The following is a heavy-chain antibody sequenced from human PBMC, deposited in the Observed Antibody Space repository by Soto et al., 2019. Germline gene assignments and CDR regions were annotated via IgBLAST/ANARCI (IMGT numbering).Heavy chain of an antibody. CDR3: ARDHGGGGLTLEY. J-gene: IGHJ4*02. CDR1: GFTFSDYY. CDR2: ISNSGRIT. Sequence: QVHLEESGGGLDKPGGSLRLSCTASGFTFSDYYMGWIRQAPGKGLEWVSDISNSGRITHHADSVEGRFTISRDNAKNSLYLQMNSLRPEDSAIYYCARDHGGGGLTLEYWGQGTLVTVSS. V-gene: IGHV3-11*01. D-gene: IGHD3-16*01.